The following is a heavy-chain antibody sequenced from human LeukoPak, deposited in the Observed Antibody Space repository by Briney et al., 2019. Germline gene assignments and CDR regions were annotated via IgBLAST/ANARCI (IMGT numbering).Heavy chain of an antibody. V-gene: IGHV4-38-2*02. D-gene: IGHD3-16*01. CDR3: ARVFRNDCVWGSPWYFDL. J-gene: IGHJ2*01. CDR1: GYSISSGYY. Sequence: PSETLSLTCTVSGYSISSGYYWGWIRQPPGKGLEWIGSIYHSGSTYYNPSLKSRVTISVDTSKNQFSLKLSSVTAADTAVYYCARVFRNDCVWGSPWYFDLWGRGTLVTVSS. CDR2: IYHSGST.